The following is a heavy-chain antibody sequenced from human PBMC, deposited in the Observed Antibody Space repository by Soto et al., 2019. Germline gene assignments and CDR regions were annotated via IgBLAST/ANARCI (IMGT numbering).Heavy chain of an antibody. CDR2: ISYDGSNK. CDR3: ARAGGTGTTFISQVPPFDY. V-gene: IGHV3-30-3*01. D-gene: IGHD1-7*01. CDR1: GFTFSSYA. J-gene: IGHJ4*02. Sequence: GGSLRLSCAAFGFTFSSYAMHWVRQAPGKGLEWVAVISYDGSNKYYADSVKGRFTISRDNSKNTLYLQMNSLRAEDTAVYYCARAGGTGTTFISQVPPFDYWGQGTLVTVSS.